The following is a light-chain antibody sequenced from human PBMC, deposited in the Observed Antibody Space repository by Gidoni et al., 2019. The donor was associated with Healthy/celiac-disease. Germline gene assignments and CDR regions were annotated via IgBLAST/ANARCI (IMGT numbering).Light chain of an antibody. Sequence: IQMTQSPSSLSASVGDRVTITCRASQRISSYLNWYQQKPGKAPKLLIYAASSLQSGVPSRFSGSGSGTDCTLTISSLQPEDFATYYCQQSYSTPYTFGQGTKLEIK. J-gene: IGKJ2*01. CDR2: AAS. CDR3: QQSYSTPYT. V-gene: IGKV1-39*01. CDR1: QRISSY.